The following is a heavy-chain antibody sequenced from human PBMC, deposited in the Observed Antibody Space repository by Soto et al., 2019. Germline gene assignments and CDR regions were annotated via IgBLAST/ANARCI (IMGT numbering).Heavy chain of an antibody. CDR2: INHSGGSR. V-gene: IGHV1-46*01. D-gene: IGHD6-19*01. Sequence: QVQLVQSGAEVKKPGASVKVSCKASGYTFTSYYMHWVRQAPGQGLEWMGIINHSGGSRSYAQKFQGRVTMTRDTSTCTVYMELSSLRSEDTAVHYCARVRSSSGWYSVYYYGMDVWGQGTTVTVSS. CDR3: ARVRSSSGWYSVYYYGMDV. J-gene: IGHJ6*02. CDR1: GYTFTSYY.